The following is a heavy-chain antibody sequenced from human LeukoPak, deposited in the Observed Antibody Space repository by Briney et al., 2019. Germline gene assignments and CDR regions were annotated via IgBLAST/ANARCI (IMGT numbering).Heavy chain of an antibody. CDR2: ISGDGGST. CDR3: AYRTDYDFWSGYAFDI. CDR1: GFTFDDYA. J-gene: IGHJ3*02. D-gene: IGHD3-3*01. V-gene: IGHV3-43*02. Sequence: GGSLRLSCAASGFTFDDYAMHWVRQAPGKGLEWVSLISGDGGSTYYADSVKGRFTISRDNSKNSLYLQMNSLRTEDTALYYCAYRTDYDFWSGYAFDIWGQGTMVTVSS.